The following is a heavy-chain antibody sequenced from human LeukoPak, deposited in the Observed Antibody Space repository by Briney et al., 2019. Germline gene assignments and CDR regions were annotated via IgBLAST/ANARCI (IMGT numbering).Heavy chain of an antibody. Sequence: GGSLRLSCAASGFTFSDYYMSWIRQAPGKGLEWVSYISSSGSTIYYADSVKGRFTISRDNAKNSLYLQMNSLRAEDTAVYYCARGKTYSSGWRVYYYYYMDVWGKGTTVTVSS. J-gene: IGHJ6*03. CDR3: ARGKTYSSGWRVYYYYYMDV. V-gene: IGHV3-11*04. CDR2: ISSSGSTI. CDR1: GFTFSDYY. D-gene: IGHD6-19*01.